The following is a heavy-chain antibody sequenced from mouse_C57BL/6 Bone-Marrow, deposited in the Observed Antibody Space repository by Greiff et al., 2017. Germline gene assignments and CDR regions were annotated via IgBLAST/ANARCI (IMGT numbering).Heavy chain of an antibody. CDR1: GYTFTDHT. CDR3: ARVYDYDWYFDV. Sequence: VQLQQSDAELVKPGASVKISCTVSGYTFTDHTIHWMKQRPEPGLEWIGYISPRDGSTTYNEKFTGKATLTADTSSSTAYMQLNSLTSKDSAVYFCARVYDYDWYFDVWGTGTTVTVSS. J-gene: IGHJ1*03. D-gene: IGHD2-4*01. CDR2: ISPRDGST. V-gene: IGHV1-78*01.